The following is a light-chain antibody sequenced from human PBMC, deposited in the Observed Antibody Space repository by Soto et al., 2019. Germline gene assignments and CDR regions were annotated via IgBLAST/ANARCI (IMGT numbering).Light chain of an antibody. CDR2: GAS. CDR3: QQYNSWRS. V-gene: IGKV3-15*01. J-gene: IGKJ1*01. Sequence: EIVLTQSPATLSVSPGEGATLSCRASQSVSSNLAWYQQKRGQAPRLLIYGASTRATGIPARFSGSVSGTDFTLTISSLQSEDFAVYYCQQYNSWRSFGQGTKVESK. CDR1: QSVSSN.